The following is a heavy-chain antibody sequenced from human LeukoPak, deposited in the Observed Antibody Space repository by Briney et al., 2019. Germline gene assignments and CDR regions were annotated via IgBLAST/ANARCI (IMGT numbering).Heavy chain of an antibody. CDR2: MYHSGST. J-gene: IGHJ4*02. D-gene: IGHD3-3*01. V-gene: IGHV4-38-2*02. CDR3: ARTILRRHFDY. Sequence: PSETLSLTCTVSGYSISSGYYWGWIRQPPGKGLEWIGSMYHSGSTYYNPSLKSRVTISVDTSKNQFSLKLSSVTAADTAVYYCARTILRRHFDYWGQGTLVTVSS. CDR1: GYSISSGYY.